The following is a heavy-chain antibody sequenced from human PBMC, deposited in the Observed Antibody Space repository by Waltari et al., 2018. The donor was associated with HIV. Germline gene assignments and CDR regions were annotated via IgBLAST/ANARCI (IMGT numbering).Heavy chain of an antibody. Sequence: QVQLVQSGAEVKRPGSSVQVSCQASGGTFNRYSVSWVRQAPGQGLEWMGGVIPVFGTLNYAQKFKDRLTLIADEAKGTAYMELTNLRSEDTALYYCSTSRQNNSYASDYGAYLLASWGQGTLVTVSS. V-gene: IGHV1-69*12. CDR3: STSRQNNSYASDYGAYLLAS. CDR1: GGTFNRYS. D-gene: IGHD4-17*01. J-gene: IGHJ4*02. CDR2: VIPVFGTL.